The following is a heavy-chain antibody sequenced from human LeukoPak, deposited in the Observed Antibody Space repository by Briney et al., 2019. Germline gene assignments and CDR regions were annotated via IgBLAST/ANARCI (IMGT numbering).Heavy chain of an antibody. D-gene: IGHD5-18*01. CDR3: ATIQLWLVGDYYYYYGMDV. CDR1: GYTLTELS. CDR2: FDPEDGET. J-gene: IGHJ6*02. V-gene: IGHV1-24*01. Sequence: GASVKVSCKVSGYTLTELSMHWVRQAPGKGLEWRGGFDPEDGETIYAQKFQGRVTMTEDTSTDTAYMELSSLRSEDTAVYYCATIQLWLVGDYYYYYGMDVWSQGTTVTVSS.